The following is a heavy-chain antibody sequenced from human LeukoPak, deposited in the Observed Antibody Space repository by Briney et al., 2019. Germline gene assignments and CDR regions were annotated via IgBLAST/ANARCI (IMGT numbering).Heavy chain of an antibody. D-gene: IGHD2-21*01. Sequence: AGGSLRLSCAASGFTFSSYWMSWVRQAPGKGLEWVANIKQDGSEKYYVDSVKGRFTISRDNSRNTLYLQMNSLRAEDTAVYYCAKDHGKHIVVVVGYWGQGTLVTVSS. J-gene: IGHJ4*02. CDR2: IKQDGSEK. CDR1: GFTFSSYW. CDR3: AKDHGKHIVVVVGY. V-gene: IGHV3-7*03.